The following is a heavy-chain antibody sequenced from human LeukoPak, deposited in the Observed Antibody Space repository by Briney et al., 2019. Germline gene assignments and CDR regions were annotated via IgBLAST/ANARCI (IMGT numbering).Heavy chain of an antibody. CDR1: GFTFSSYS. D-gene: IGHD3-10*01. J-gene: IGHJ4*02. Sequence: PGRSLRLCCAASGFTFSSYSMHWGRQAPGKGLELVAVISYDGSNKYYADPVKGRFTISRDNSKNTLYLQMNSLRAEYTAVYYCAKRGPSPFDYWAQGTLVNVSS. V-gene: IGHV3-30*18. CDR2: ISYDGSNK. CDR3: AKRGPSPFDY.